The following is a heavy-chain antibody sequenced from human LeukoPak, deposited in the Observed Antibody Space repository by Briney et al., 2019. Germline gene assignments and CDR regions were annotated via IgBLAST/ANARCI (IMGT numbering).Heavy chain of an antibody. Sequence: SETLSLTCTVSGGSIRGYFWTWIRQPPGKGLEWIGYIYYSGSTNYNPSLKSRVTIAVDTSKNQFSLRLNSVTAADTAVYYCARAAGPLAAPDFWGQGTPVTVSS. CDR2: IYYSGST. D-gene: IGHD6-13*01. J-gene: IGHJ4*02. CDR3: ARAAGPLAAPDF. CDR1: GGSIRGYF. V-gene: IGHV4-59*01.